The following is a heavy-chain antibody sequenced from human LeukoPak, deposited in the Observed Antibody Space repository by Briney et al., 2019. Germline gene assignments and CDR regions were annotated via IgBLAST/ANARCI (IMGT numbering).Heavy chain of an antibody. CDR1: GFTFSSYA. D-gene: IGHD6-13*01. CDR3: ARVNGYSSNVDWGYYGMDV. Sequence: PGGSLRLSCAASGFTFSSYAMHWVRQAPGKGLEWVAVISYDGSNKYYADSVKGRFTISRDNSKNTLYLQMNSLRAEDTAVYYCARVNGYSSNVDWGYYGMDVWGQGTTVTVSS. V-gene: IGHV3-30-3*01. J-gene: IGHJ6*02. CDR2: ISYDGSNK.